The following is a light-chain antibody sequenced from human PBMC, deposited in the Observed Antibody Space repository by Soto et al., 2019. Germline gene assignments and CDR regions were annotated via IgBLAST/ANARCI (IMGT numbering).Light chain of an antibody. CDR1: TTDVDGYDY. CDR3: RLYTGRAPFYV. J-gene: IGLJ1*01. CDR2: DVN. Sequence: QSALTQPASVSGSPGQSITISCTGATTDVDGYDYVSWYQQHPGQAPKLMIFDVNNRPSGVSGRFSGTKYGDTASLTISGLQVEDDGDLYCRLYTGRAPFYVLGSGSQVPVL. V-gene: IGLV2-14*03.